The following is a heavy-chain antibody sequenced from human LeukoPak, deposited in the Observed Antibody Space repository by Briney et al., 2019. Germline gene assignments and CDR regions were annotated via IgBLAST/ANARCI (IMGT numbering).Heavy chain of an antibody. CDR3: AGSVDSSGYYYYFDY. Sequence: SETLSLTCTVSGGSISSYYWSWIRQSPGKGLEWIGYIHYSGSTNYNPSLKSRVTISAHTSTNQFSLKLSSVTAAETAVVYCAGSVDSSGYYYYFDYWGQGTLVTVSS. V-gene: IGHV4-59*01. CDR2: IHYSGST. D-gene: IGHD3-22*01. J-gene: IGHJ4*02. CDR1: GGSISSYY.